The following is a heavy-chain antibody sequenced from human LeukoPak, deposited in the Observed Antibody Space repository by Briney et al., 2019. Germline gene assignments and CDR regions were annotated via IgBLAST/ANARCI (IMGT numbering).Heavy chain of an antibody. J-gene: IGHJ4*02. CDR2: ISAYNGNT. CDR3: ARQMNMYSSSWFDY. V-gene: IGHV1-18*01. CDR1: GYTFTSYG. D-gene: IGHD6-13*01. Sequence: ASVKVSCKASGYTFTSYGISWVRQAPGQGLEWMGWISAYNGNTNYAQKLQGRVTMTTDTSTSTAYMELRSLRSDDTAVYYCARQMNMYSSSWFDYWGQGTLVTVSS.